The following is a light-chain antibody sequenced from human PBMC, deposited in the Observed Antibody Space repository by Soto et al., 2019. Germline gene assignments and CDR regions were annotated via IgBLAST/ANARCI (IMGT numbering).Light chain of an antibody. V-gene: IGKV3-20*01. Sequence: ETVLTQSPGTLSLSPGERATLSCMASHSVSSIFLAWYQQKPGQAPRLLIYGASNRATGVPDRFSGGGSGTDFTLTISRLEPEDFAVYYCQQYGSSGTFGQGTKVDIK. CDR2: GAS. CDR3: QQYGSSGT. CDR1: HSVSSIF. J-gene: IGKJ1*01.